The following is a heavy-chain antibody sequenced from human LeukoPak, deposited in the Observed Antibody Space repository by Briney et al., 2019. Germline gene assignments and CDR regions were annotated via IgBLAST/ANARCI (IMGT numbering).Heavy chain of an antibody. CDR2: IYYSGST. CDR3: ARHSGTSRDGYNPDH. V-gene: IGHV4-39*01. CDR1: GGSISSSSYY. J-gene: IGHJ4*02. Sequence: SETLSLTCTVSGGSISSSSYYWGWIRQPPGKGLEWIGSIYYSGSTYYNPSLKSRVTISVDTSKNQFSLKLSSVTAADTAVYYCARHSGTSRDGYNPDHWGQGTLVTVSS. D-gene: IGHD6-13*01.